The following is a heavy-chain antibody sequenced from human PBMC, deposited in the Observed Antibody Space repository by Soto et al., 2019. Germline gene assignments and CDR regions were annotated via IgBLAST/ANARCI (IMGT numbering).Heavy chain of an antibody. V-gene: IGHV3-21*01. J-gene: IGHJ6*02. CDR1: GFTFSSYS. CDR2: ISSSSTYI. CDR3: AREDEQLAPDV. Sequence: KPXGSLRLSCAASGFTFSSYSMHWVRQAPGKGLEWVSSISSSSTYIYYADSVKGRFTISRDNAKNSLYLQMNSLRAEDTAVYYCAREDEQLAPDVWGQGTTVTVSS. D-gene: IGHD6-6*01.